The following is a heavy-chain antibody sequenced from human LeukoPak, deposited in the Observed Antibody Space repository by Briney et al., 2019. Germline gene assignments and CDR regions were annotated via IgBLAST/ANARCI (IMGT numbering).Heavy chain of an antibody. CDR2: IYYSGST. CDR1: GGSISSYY. V-gene: IGHV4-59*01. Sequence: SETLSLTCTVSGGSISSYYWSWIRQPPGKGLEWIENIYYSGSTNYNPSLKSRVTISVDTPKNQFSLKLSSVTAADTAVYYCARVSDYYSSSLDYWGQGTLVTVSS. CDR3: ARVSDYYSSSLDY. D-gene: IGHD6-13*01. J-gene: IGHJ4*02.